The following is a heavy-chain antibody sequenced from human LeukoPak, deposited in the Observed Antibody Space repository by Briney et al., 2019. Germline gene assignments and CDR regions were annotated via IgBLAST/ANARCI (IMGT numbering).Heavy chain of an antibody. D-gene: IGHD3-3*01. CDR3: ARTYYDFTQGYYYYYGMDV. J-gene: IGHJ6*02. CDR2: INPNSGGT. V-gene: IGHV1-2*02. CDR1: GYTFTGYY. Sequence: ASVKVSCKASGYTFTGYYMHWVRQAPGQGLEWMGWINPNSGGTNYAQKLQGRVTMTRDTSISTAYMELSRLRSDDTAVYYCARTYYDFTQGYYYYYGMDVWGQGTTVTVSS.